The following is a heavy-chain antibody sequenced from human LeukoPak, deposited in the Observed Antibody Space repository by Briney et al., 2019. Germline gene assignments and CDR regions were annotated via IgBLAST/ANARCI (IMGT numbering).Heavy chain of an antibody. D-gene: IGHD3-10*01. Sequence: GASVKVSCKASGGTFSSYAISWVRQAPGQGLEWMGGIIPIFGTANYAQKFQGRVTITADESTSTAYMELSSLRSEDTAVYYCARGLYGSGPPPYYYYYYMDVWGKGTTVTISS. V-gene: IGHV1-69*13. CDR3: ARGLYGSGPPPYYYYYYMDV. J-gene: IGHJ6*03. CDR2: IIPIFGTA. CDR1: GGTFSSYA.